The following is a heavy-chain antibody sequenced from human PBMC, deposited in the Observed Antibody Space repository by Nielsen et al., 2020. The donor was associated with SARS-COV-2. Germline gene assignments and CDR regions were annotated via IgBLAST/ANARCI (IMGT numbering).Heavy chain of an antibody. CDR2: IYSSGTT. V-gene: IGHV3-53*01. Sequence: GESLKISCAASGFIVSYNYMSWVRQAPGKGLEWVSVIYSSGTTYYADSVKGRFTISRDNSKNTLYLQMNSLRAEDTAVYYCARVVAVAGYYFDYWGQGTLVTVSS. D-gene: IGHD6-19*01. J-gene: IGHJ4*02. CDR3: ARVVAVAGYYFDY. CDR1: GFIVSYNY.